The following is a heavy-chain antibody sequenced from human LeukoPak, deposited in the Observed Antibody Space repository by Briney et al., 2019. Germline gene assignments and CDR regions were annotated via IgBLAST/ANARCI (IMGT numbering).Heavy chain of an antibody. CDR1: GGTFSSYA. CDR3: ARGVPSIAVAGAAFDY. V-gene: IGHV1-69*04. J-gene: IGHJ4*02. D-gene: IGHD6-19*01. CDR2: IIPILGIA. Sequence: ASVKVSCKASGGTFSSYAISWVRQAPGQGLEWMGRIIPILGIANYAQKFQGRVTITVDKSTSTAYMELSSLRSEDTAVYYCARGVPSIAVAGAAFDYWGQGTLVTVSS.